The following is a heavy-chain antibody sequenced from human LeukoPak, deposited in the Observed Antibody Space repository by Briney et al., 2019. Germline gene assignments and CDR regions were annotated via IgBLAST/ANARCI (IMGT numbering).Heavy chain of an antibody. CDR1: GFTFSDYY. V-gene: IGHV3-11*05. Sequence: PGGSLRLSCAASGFTFSDYYMSWIRQAPGKGLEWVSYISYSSSYTNYADSVKGRFTISRDNAKNSLYLQMNSLRAEDTAVYYCAREIAAAGTAGLDYWGQGTPVTVSS. D-gene: IGHD6-13*01. J-gene: IGHJ4*02. CDR2: ISYSSSYT. CDR3: AREIAAAGTAGLDY.